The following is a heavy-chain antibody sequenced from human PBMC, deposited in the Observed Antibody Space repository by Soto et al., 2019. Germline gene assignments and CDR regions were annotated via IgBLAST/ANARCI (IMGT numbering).Heavy chain of an antibody. D-gene: IGHD3-22*01. V-gene: IGHV1-18*01. CDR1: GYTFTSYG. Sequence: QVPLVQSGAEVKKPGASVKVSCKASGYTFTSYGISWVRQAPGQGLEWMGWISAYNGNTNYAQKLQGRVTITPDTSTSTAYMELRSQRHVDTAVYYCARNSQNYYYDSSGYYDYWGQGTLVTVSS. CDR2: ISAYNGNT. CDR3: ARNSQNYYYDSSGYYDY. J-gene: IGHJ4*02.